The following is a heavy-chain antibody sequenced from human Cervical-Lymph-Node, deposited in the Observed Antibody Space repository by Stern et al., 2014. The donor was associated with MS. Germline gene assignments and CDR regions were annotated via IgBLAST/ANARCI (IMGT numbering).Heavy chain of an antibody. CDR3: ARRGNGYMGIDY. CDR1: GYRFTSNW. Sequence: VQLVQSGAEVKKPGESLRISCEVSGYRFTSNWIGWVRQMPGKGLEWMGIIYPGDSETRYRPSFQGQVTILVDKSNTTAYLQWSSLKASDTAIYYCARRGNGYMGIDYWGQGTLVTVSS. V-gene: IGHV5-51*03. D-gene: IGHD5-24*01. CDR2: IYPGDSET. J-gene: IGHJ4*02.